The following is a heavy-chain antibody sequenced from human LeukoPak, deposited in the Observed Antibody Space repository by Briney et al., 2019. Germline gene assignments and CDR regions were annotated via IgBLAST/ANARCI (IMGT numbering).Heavy chain of an antibody. J-gene: IGHJ6*02. D-gene: IGHD6-19*01. CDR1: GYTFTSYG. V-gene: IGHV1-18*01. CDR2: ISAYNGNT. Sequence: ASVKVSCKASGYTFTSYGISWVRQAPGQGLEWMGWISAYNGNTNYAQKLQGRVTMTTDTSTSTAYMELRSLRSDDTAVHYCAREQLYSSGWYGYYYYGMDVWGQGTTVTVSS. CDR3: AREQLYSSGWYGYYYYGMDV.